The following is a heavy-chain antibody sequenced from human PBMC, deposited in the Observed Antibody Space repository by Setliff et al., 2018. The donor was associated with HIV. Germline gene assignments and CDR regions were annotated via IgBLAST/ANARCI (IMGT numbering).Heavy chain of an antibody. D-gene: IGHD1-20*01. V-gene: IGHV1-3*01. Sequence: GASVKVSCKASGYTFTSYAMHWVRQAPGQRLEWMGWINAGSGNAKYSQKFQGRVTMTRNTSISTAYMELSSLSSEDTAVYYCARFPVLGGMEVWGQGTTVTVSS. J-gene: IGHJ6*02. CDR3: ARFPVLGGMEV. CDR1: GYTFTSYA. CDR2: INAGSGNA.